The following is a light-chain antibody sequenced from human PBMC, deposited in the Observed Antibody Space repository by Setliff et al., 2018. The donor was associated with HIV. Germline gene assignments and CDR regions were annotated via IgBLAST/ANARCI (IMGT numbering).Light chain of an antibody. CDR1: SSDVGSYNR. CDR3: NSFTSTTIYV. CDR2: DIT. Sequence: QSALTQPASVSGSPGQSITISCTGTSSDVGSYNRVSWYQQHPGKAPKFILYDITKRPSGVSTRFSGSRSGNTASLTISGLQAEDEADYYCNSFTSTTIYVFGTGTKVTVL. V-gene: IGLV2-14*02. J-gene: IGLJ1*01.